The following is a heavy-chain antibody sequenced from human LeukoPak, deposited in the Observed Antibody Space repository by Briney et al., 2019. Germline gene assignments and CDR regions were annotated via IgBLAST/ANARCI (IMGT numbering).Heavy chain of an antibody. CDR2: MNPNSGNT. CDR3: ARGRLETDYYYYYMDV. D-gene: IGHD6-25*01. J-gene: IGHJ6*03. V-gene: IGHV1-8*01. CDR1: GYTFTSYD. Sequence: ASVKVSCKASGYTFTSYDTNWVRQATGQGLEWMGWMNPNSGNTGYAQKFQGRVTMTRNTSISTAYMELSSLRSEDTAVYYCARGRLETDYYYYYMDVWGKGTTVTVSS.